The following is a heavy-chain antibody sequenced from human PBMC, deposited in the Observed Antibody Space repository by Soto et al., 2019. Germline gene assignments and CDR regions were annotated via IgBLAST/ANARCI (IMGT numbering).Heavy chain of an antibody. D-gene: IGHD1-7*01. CDR1: GGSISSYY. CDR2: IYYSGST. CDR3: ERGPGDNWNYVLRYFDY. J-gene: IGHJ4*02. V-gene: IGHV4-59*01. Sequence: PSETLSLTCTVSGGSISSYYWSWIRQPPGKGLEWIGYIYYSGSTNYNPSLKSRVTISVDTSKNQFSLKLSSVTAADTAVYYCERGPGDNWNYVLRYFDYWGQGTLVTVSS.